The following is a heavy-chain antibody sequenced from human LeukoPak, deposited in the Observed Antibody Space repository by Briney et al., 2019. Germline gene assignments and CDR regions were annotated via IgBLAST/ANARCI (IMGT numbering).Heavy chain of an antibody. CDR1: GFTFSNYW. D-gene: IGHD2-2*01. Sequence: PGGSLRLSCAASGFTFSNYWMSWVRQAPGKGLEWVANIKQDGSEKYYVDSVKGRFTISRDNAKNSLYLQMNSLRAEDTAVYYCARDRRSKGAFDIWGQGTMVTVSS. V-gene: IGHV3-7*01. CDR2: IKQDGSEK. CDR3: ARDRRSKGAFDI. J-gene: IGHJ3*02.